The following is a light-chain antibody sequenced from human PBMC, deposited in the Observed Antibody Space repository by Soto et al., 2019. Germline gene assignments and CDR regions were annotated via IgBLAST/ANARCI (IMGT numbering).Light chain of an antibody. V-gene: IGKV4-1*01. J-gene: IGKJ2*01. CDR1: QSVLYSSNNKNY. CDR2: WAS. CDR3: QQYESTPPT. Sequence: DIVMTQSPDSLAVSLGERATINCKSSQSVLYSSNNKNYLAWYQQRPGQPPKLLIYWASTRESGVPDRFSGSVSGTDFTLTITSLQAEDVAVYYCQQYESTPPTFCQGTKLEIK.